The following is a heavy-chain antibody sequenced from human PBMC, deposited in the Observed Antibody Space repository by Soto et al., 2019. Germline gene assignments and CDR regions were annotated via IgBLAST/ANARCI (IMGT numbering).Heavy chain of an antibody. J-gene: IGHJ4*02. Sequence: LRLSCAASGFMFSAYTMSWVRQAPGKGLEWLSSITSNSDHIDYADSVRGRFTVSRDNARKSLYLQMDSLGAEDTGVYYCATPYYYNHWGPGTLVTAPQ. CDR1: GFMFSAYT. CDR2: ITSNSDHI. CDR3: ATPYYYNH. V-gene: IGHV3-21*01.